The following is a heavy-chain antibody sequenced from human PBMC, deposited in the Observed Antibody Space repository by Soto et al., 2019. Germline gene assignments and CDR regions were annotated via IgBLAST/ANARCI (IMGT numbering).Heavy chain of an antibody. CDR2: IWYDGSNK. Sequence: QVQLVESGGGVVQPGRSLRLSCAASGFTFSSYGMHWVRQAPGKGLEWVAVIWYDGSNKYYADSVKGRFTISRDNSKNTLYLQMNSLRAEDTAVYYCAREGCSGGSCYNYGWYFDLWGPGTLVTVSS. V-gene: IGHV3-33*01. J-gene: IGHJ2*01. D-gene: IGHD2-15*01. CDR3: AREGCSGGSCYNYGWYFDL. CDR1: GFTFSSYG.